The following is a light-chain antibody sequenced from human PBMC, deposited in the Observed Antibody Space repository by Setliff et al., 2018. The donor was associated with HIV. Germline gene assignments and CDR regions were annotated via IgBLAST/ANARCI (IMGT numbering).Light chain of an antibody. Sequence: QSXXXQPPSVSGAPGQRVPISCTGSSSNIGAGYDVCWYQHLPGTGPKLLIYSNTNRTSGVPDRFSGSKSATSASLDITGLQADDEADYYCQSFDSSLSGSRVGGGTK. CDR2: SNT. J-gene: IGLJ2*01. CDR3: QSFDSSLSGSR. CDR1: SSNIGAGYD. V-gene: IGLV1-40*01.